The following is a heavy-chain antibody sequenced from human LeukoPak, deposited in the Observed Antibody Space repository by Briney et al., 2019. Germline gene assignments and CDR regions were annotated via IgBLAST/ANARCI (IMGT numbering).Heavy chain of an antibody. D-gene: IGHD3-22*01. Sequence: SVKVSCKASGGTFSSYAISWVRQAPGQGLEWMGGIIPIFGTANYAQKFQGRVTITADESTSTAYMELSSLRSEDTAAYYCASADDSSGYHKGGFDYWGQGTLVTVSS. CDR3: ASADDSSGYHKGGFDY. V-gene: IGHV1-69*13. J-gene: IGHJ4*02. CDR1: GGTFSSYA. CDR2: IIPIFGTA.